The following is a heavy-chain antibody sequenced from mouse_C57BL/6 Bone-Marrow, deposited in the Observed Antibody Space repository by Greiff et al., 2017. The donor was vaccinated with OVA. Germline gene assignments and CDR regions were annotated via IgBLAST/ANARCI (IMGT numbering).Heavy chain of an antibody. Sequence: EVKLVESGGGLVKPGGSLKLSCAASGFTFSDYGMHWVRQAPEKGLEWVAYISSGSSTIYYADTVKGRFTISRDNAKNTLFLQMTSLRSEDTAMYYCARRVLGYAMDYWGQGTSVTVSS. CDR1: GFTFSDYG. V-gene: IGHV5-17*01. D-gene: IGHD3-3*01. CDR3: ARRVLGYAMDY. J-gene: IGHJ4*01. CDR2: ISSGSSTI.